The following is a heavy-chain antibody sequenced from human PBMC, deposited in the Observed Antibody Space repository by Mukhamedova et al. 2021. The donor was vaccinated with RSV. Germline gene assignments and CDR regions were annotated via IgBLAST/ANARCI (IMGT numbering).Heavy chain of an antibody. CDR3: ARHGRDGYNYSDYYYYYYYMDV. J-gene: IGHJ6*03. Sequence: GSTYYNPSLKSRVTISVDTSKNQFSLKLSSVTAADTAVYYCARHGRDGYNYSDYYYYYYYMDVWGKGTTVTVSS. V-gene: IGHV4-39*01. D-gene: IGHD5-24*01. CDR2: GST.